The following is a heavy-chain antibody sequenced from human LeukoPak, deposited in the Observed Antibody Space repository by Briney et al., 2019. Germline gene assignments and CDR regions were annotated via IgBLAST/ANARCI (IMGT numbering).Heavy chain of an antibody. D-gene: IGHD3-10*01. Sequence: SETLSLTCAVYGGSFSGYYWSWIRQPPGKGLEWIGEINHSGSTNYNPSLKSRVTISVDTSKNQFSLKLSSVTAADTAVYYCARAHALTMVRGVSRPFDYWGQGTLVTVSS. CDR3: ARAHALTMVRGVSRPFDY. CDR2: INHSGST. V-gene: IGHV4-34*01. J-gene: IGHJ4*02. CDR1: GGSFSGYY.